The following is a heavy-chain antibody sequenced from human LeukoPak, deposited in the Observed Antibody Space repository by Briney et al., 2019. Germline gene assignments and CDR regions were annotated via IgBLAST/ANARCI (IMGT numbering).Heavy chain of an antibody. J-gene: IGHJ4*02. D-gene: IGHD5-18*01. CDR1: GGSFSGYY. V-gene: IGHV4-34*01. CDR3: ARLSVDTAMVTSYYFDY. Sequence: SETLSLTCAVYGGSFSGYYWSWIRQPPGKGLEWIGEINHSGSTNYNPSLKSRVTISVDTSKNQCSLKLSSVTAADTAVYYCARLSVDTAMVTSYYFDYWGQGTLVTVSS. CDR2: INHSGST.